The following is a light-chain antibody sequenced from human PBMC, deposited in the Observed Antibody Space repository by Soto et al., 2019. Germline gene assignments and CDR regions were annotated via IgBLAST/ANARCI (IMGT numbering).Light chain of an antibody. Sequence: QSALTQPASVSGSPGQSITISCTGTSSDVGSYNLVSWYQQHPGKAPKLMIYEGSKRLSGVSNRFSGSKSGNTASLTISGLQAEDEADYYCCSYAGSSTFVFGGGTKLTVL. CDR3: CSYAGSSTFV. CDR1: SSDVGSYNL. J-gene: IGLJ2*01. V-gene: IGLV2-23*01. CDR2: EGS.